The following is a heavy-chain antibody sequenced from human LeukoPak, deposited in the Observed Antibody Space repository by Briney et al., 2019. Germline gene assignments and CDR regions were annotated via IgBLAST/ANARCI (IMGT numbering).Heavy chain of an antibody. V-gene: IGHV3-21*01. CDR1: GFTFSSYS. Sequence: TGGSLRLSCAASGFTFSSYSMNWVRQAPGKGLEWVSSISSSSSYIYYADSVKGRFTISRDNAKNSLYLQMNSLRAEDTAVYYCARDYCSGGSCLYYFDYWGQGTLVTVSS. D-gene: IGHD2-15*01. J-gene: IGHJ4*02. CDR2: ISSSSSYI. CDR3: ARDYCSGGSCLYYFDY.